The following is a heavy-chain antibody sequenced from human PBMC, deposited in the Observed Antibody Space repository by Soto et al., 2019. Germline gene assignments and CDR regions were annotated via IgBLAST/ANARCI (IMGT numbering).Heavy chain of an antibody. CDR3: ARGLWGNLCFDS. D-gene: IGHD4-4*01. CDR2: MNPNSGNT. Sequence: ASVKVSCTASGYTITRYDINWVRQATGQGLEWMGWMNPNSGNTGYAQKFQGRVTMTRNTSISTAYMELSSLRSEDTAVYYCARGLWGNLCFDSWGQGALVTVSS. J-gene: IGHJ4*02. CDR1: GYTITRYD. V-gene: IGHV1-8*01.